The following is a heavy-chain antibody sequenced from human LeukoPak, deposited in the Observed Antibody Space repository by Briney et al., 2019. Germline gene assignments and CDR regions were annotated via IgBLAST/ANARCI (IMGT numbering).Heavy chain of an antibody. CDR2: INHSGST. D-gene: IGHD4-23*01. CDR3: AREELRWGFDY. CDR1: GGSFSGYY. Sequence: SETLSLTCAVYGGSFSGYYWSWIRQPPGKGLEWIGEINHSGSTNYNPSLKSRVTISVDTSKNQFSLKLSSVTAADTAAYYCAREELRWGFDYWGQGTLVTVSS. V-gene: IGHV4-34*01. J-gene: IGHJ4*02.